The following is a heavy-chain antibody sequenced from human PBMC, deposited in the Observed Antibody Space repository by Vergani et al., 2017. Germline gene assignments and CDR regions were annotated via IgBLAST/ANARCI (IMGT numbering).Heavy chain of an antibody. CDR2: ISGSGGNT. J-gene: IGHJ6*02. Sequence: VEAGGGLVQPGGSLRLSCGASGFTFSSYAMTWVRQAPGKGLEWVSAISGSGGNTFYTDSVKGRFTIARDNSKDTLYLQMNSLRVEDTAIYYCAKARDPNCXGGNCYSYYYGLDLWGQGTTVTVSS. D-gene: IGHD2-15*01. CDR1: GFTFSSYA. CDR3: AKARDPNCXGGNCYSYYYGLDL. V-gene: IGHV3-23*04.